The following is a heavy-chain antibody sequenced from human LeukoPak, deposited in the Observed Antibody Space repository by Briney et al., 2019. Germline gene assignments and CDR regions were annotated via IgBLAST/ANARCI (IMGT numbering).Heavy chain of an antibody. Sequence: GGSLRLSCAASGFTFSDYYMSWIRQAPGKGLEWVSYISSSGSTIYYADSVKGRFTISRENAKNSLYLQMNSLRAEDTAVYYCARDARDCSSTSCYSRYYMDVWGKGTTVTVSS. V-gene: IGHV3-11*01. D-gene: IGHD2-2*02. CDR3: ARDARDCSSTSCYSRYYMDV. J-gene: IGHJ6*03. CDR2: ISSSGSTI. CDR1: GFTFSDYY.